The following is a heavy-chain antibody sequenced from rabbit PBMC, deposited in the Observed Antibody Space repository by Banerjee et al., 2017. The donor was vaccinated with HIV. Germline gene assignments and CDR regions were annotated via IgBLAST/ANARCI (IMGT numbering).Heavy chain of an antibody. CDR2: IYTSSGST. J-gene: IGHJ4*01. CDR3: ARDLAGVIGWNFNL. D-gene: IGHD4-1*01. CDR1: GFSFNNNSV. Sequence: QEQLEESGGDLVKPEGSLTLTCTASGFSFNNNSVMCWVRQAPGKGLEWIACIYTSSGSTDYASWVNGRFTISLDNAQNTVPLQMTSLTAADTATYFCARDLAGVIGWNFNLWGQGTLVT. V-gene: IGHV1S45*01.